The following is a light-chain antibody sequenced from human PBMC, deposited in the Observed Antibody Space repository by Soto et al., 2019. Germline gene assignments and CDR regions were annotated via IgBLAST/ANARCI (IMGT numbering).Light chain of an antibody. CDR1: QSISSW. CDR2: KAS. CDR3: QQYNSYSHEYT. J-gene: IGKJ2*01. V-gene: IGKV1-5*03. Sequence: DIQMTQSPSTLSASVGDRVTITCRASQSISSWLAWYQQKPGKAPKLLIYKASSLESEVPSRFSGSGSGTEFTLTISSLQPDDFATYYCQQYNSYSHEYTFGQGTKLEIK.